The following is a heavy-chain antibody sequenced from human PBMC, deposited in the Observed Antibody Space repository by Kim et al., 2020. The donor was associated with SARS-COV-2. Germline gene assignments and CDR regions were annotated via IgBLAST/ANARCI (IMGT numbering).Heavy chain of an antibody. Sequence: VKGRFTIPEDNSKNPLYLQMNNLRAEDTAVYYCAKERRKYCSGGSCHLEYWGQGTLVTVSS. CDR3: AKERRKYCSGGSCHLEY. V-gene: IGHV3-33*06. D-gene: IGHD2-15*01. J-gene: IGHJ4*02.